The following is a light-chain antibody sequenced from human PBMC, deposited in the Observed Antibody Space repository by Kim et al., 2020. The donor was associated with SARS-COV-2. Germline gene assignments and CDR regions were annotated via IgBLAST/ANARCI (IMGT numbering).Light chain of an antibody. J-gene: IGKJ2*01. CDR3: QQTFSFPRT. CDR2: GAS. CDR1: QSIRSY. V-gene: IGKV1-39*01. Sequence: DIQMTQSPSSLSASVGDRVIITCRASQSIRSYLNWYQQKLGKAPKLLIYGASSLQNGVPPRFSGSGSGTDFTLTISSLQPEDFATYYCQQTFSFPRTFGQGTKLEI.